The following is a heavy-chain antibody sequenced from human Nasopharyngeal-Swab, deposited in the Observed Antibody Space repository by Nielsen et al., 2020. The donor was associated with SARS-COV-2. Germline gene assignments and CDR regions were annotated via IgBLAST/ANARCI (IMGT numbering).Heavy chain of an antibody. J-gene: IGHJ3*02. Sequence: ASVKVSCKASGYTFTSYDINWVRQATGQGLEWMGWMNPNSGNTGYAQKFQGRVTMTRNTSISTAYMELSSLRSEDTAVYYCARVCDSSGYYYDDAFDIWGQGTMVTVSS. CDR1: GYTFTSYD. V-gene: IGHV1-8*01. CDR2: MNPNSGNT. CDR3: ARVCDSSGYYYDDAFDI. D-gene: IGHD3-22*01.